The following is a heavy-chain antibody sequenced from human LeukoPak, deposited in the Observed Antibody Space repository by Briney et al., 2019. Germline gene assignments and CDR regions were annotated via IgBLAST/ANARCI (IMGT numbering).Heavy chain of an antibody. CDR3: AKGLGDYDISTYFDY. J-gene: IGHJ4*02. CDR1: KFTFSSYW. CDR2: INSDGSTT. Sequence: GGSLRLSCAASKFTFSSYWMHWVRQAPGKGLVWVSRINSDGSTTSYADSVKGRFTISRDNSKNTLYLQMNSLRAEDTAVYYCAKGLGDYDISTYFDYWGQGTLVTVSS. D-gene: IGHD3-9*01. V-gene: IGHV3-74*01.